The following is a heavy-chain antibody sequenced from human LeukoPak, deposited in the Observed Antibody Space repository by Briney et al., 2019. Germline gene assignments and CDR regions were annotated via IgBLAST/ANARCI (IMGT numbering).Heavy chain of an antibody. V-gene: IGHV1-2*06. Sequence: GASVKVSXKTSGYNFIDNYIHWVRQAPGQGFEWIGRIITASGGTEYAQRFRGRVTMTRDTSTNTAYMELSNLGSNDTAVYYCVRLDRGFRSWFDPWGQGTLVTVAS. D-gene: IGHD1-14*01. CDR1: GYNFIDNY. J-gene: IGHJ5*02. CDR3: VRLDRGFRSWFDP. CDR2: IITASGGT.